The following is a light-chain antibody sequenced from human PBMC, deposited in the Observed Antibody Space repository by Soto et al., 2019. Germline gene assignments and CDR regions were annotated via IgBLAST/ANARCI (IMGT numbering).Light chain of an antibody. J-gene: IGKJ1*01. CDR2: DAS. V-gene: IGKV3-15*01. CDR1: QSVSSK. Sequence: EIAMTQSPATLSVSPGERATLSCRASQSVSSKLAWYQQKPGQAPRLLIYDASTRATGIPARFSGSGSGTEFTLTISSLQSEDFAVYYCQYYGNSPLTFGQGTKVDFK. CDR3: QYYGNSPLT.